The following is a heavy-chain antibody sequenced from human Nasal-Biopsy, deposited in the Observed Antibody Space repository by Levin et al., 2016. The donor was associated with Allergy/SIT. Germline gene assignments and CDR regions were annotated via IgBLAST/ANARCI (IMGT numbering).Heavy chain of an antibody. D-gene: IGHD3-16*01. CDR1: GGSITSDTDF. V-gene: IGHV4-61*02. J-gene: IGHJ4*02. CDR3: ARLRRGSLDY. CDR2: IYPGGST. Sequence: SETLSLTCTVSGGSITSDTDFWTWIRQPAGKGLEWLGRIYPGGSTNYNPSLQSRVTISIDTSKNQFSLNLNSLTDADTAVYYCARLRRGSLDYWGQGTLVTVSS.